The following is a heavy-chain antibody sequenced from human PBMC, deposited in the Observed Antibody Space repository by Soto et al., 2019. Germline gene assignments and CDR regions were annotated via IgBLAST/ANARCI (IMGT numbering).Heavy chain of an antibody. V-gene: IGHV3-21*06. CDR3: ARESEDLTSNFDY. CDR1: GFTFSSYQ. Sequence: GGSLRLSCAASGFTFSSYQMNWVRQPPGKGLEWVSSISSTTNYIYYGDSMKGRFTISRDNAKNSLYLEMNSLRAEDTAVYYCARESEDLTSNFDYWGQGTLVTVSS. CDR2: ISSTTNYI. J-gene: IGHJ4*02.